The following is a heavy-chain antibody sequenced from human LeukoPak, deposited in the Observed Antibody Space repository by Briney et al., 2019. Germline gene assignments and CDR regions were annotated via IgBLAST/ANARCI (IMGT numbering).Heavy chain of an antibody. Sequence: SQTLSLTCTASGGSISSGGYYWSWIRQHPGKGLEWIGYIYYSGSTYYNPSLKSRVTISVDTSKNQFSLKLSSVTAADTAVYYCARKQWLYYFDYWGQGTLVTVSS. CDR2: IYYSGST. CDR1: GGSISSGGYY. J-gene: IGHJ4*02. D-gene: IGHD3-22*01. V-gene: IGHV4-31*03. CDR3: ARKQWLYYFDY.